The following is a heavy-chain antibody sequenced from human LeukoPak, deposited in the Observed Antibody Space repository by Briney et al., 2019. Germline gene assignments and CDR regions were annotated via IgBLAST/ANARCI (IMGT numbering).Heavy chain of an antibody. D-gene: IGHD3-22*01. Sequence: GGSLRLSCVASGFTLSSYAVSWVRQAPGKGLQWVSSLGISGDYAWYAGSVKGRFTISRDNAKNSLYLQINSPRAEDTAVYYCARDLYRIVVVPHYFDYWGQGTLVTVSS. V-gene: IGHV3-21*01. J-gene: IGHJ4*02. CDR1: GFTLSSYA. CDR3: ARDLYRIVVVPHYFDY. CDR2: LGISGDYA.